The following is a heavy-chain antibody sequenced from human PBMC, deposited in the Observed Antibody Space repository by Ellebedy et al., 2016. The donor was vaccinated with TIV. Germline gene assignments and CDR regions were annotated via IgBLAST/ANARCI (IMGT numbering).Heavy chain of an antibody. CDR2: ISAYNGNT. CDR1: GYTFTSYG. J-gene: IGHJ6*02. V-gene: IGHV1-18*01. Sequence: ASVKVSXKASGYTFTSYGISWVRQAPGQGLEWMGWISAYNGNTNYAQKLQGRVTMTTDTSTSTAYMELRSLRSDDTAVYYCARAKRWLVPYYYYGMDVWGQGTTVTASS. D-gene: IGHD6-19*01. CDR3: ARAKRWLVPYYYYGMDV.